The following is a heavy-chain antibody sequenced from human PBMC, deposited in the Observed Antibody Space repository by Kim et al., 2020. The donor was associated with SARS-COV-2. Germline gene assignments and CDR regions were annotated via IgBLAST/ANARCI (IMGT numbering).Heavy chain of an antibody. D-gene: IGHD3-10*01. Sequence: FQGRVTITRDTSASTAYMGLSSLRSEDTAVYYCASEGLLWFGESSHHFDYWGQGTLVTVSS. J-gene: IGHJ4*02. V-gene: IGHV1-3*01. CDR3: ASEGLLWFGESSHHFDY.